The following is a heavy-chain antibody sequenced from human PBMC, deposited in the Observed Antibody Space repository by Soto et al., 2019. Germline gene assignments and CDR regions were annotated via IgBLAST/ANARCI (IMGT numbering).Heavy chain of an antibody. Sequence: QVQLVQSGAEVKKPGSSVKVSCKASGGTFSSYTISWVRQAPGQGLEWMGRIIPILGIANYAQKFQGRVTITADKSTSTAYMELSSLRSEDTAVYYCVREYSSSWYWFDPWGQGTLVTVSS. CDR2: IIPILGIA. CDR1: GGTFSSYT. CDR3: VREYSSSWYWFDP. V-gene: IGHV1-69*08. J-gene: IGHJ5*02. D-gene: IGHD6-13*01.